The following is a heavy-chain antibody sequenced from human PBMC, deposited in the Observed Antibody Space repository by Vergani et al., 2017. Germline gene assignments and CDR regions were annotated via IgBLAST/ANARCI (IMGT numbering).Heavy chain of an antibody. CDR3: VRDQVTMLRGSDALDI. Sequence: EVQLLESGGGLAQPGGSLRLSCAASGFIFSDHYMDWVRQAPGKGLEWVGRIRNKANDYTTQYAASVKGRFTISRDDSKSYLYLQMNSLQTEDTALYYCVRDQVTMLRGSDALDIWGQGTMVTVSS. V-gene: IGHV3-72*01. D-gene: IGHD3-10*01. CDR2: IRNKANDYTT. J-gene: IGHJ3*02. CDR1: GFIFSDHY.